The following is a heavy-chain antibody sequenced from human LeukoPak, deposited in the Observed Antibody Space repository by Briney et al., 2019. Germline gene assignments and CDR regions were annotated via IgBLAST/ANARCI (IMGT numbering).Heavy chain of an antibody. CDR2: ISGSGGST. V-gene: IGHV3-23*01. Sequence: QPGGSLRLPCAASGFTFSNYAMSWVRQAPGKGLEWVSAISGSGGSTYYADSMKGRFTISRDNAKNSLYLQMNSLRAENTAVYYCAELGITMIGGVWGKGTTVTISS. J-gene: IGHJ6*04. D-gene: IGHD3-10*02. CDR1: GFTFSNYA. CDR3: AELGITMIGGV.